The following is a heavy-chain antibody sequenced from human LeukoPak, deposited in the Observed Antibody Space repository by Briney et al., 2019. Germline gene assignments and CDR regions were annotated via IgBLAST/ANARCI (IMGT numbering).Heavy chain of an antibody. J-gene: IGHJ4*02. CDR2: IWYDGSNK. CDR1: GFTFSSYG. V-gene: IGHV3-33*01. CDR3: ARGFLLSTVTTGY. Sequence: GGSLRLSCAASGFTFSSYGMHWVRQAPGKGLEWVAVIWYDGSNKYYADSVKGRFTISRDNSKNTLYLQMNSLRAEDTALYYCARGFLLSTVTTGYWGQGTLVTVSS. D-gene: IGHD4-17*01.